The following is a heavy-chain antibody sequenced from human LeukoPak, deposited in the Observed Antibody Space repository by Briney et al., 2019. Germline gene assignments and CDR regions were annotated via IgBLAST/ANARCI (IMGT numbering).Heavy chain of an antibody. V-gene: IGHV4-39*07. CDR1: GDSISSSSSY. CDR2: IYYSGST. Sequence: PSETLSLTCTVSGDSISSSSSYWGWIRQPPGEGLEWIGSIYYSGSTYYNTSLKSRVTISVDTSKNQFSLKLSSVTAADTAVYYCARAPRFYYYYMDVWGKGTTVTVSS. CDR3: ARAPRFYYYYMDV. J-gene: IGHJ6*03. D-gene: IGHD3-16*01.